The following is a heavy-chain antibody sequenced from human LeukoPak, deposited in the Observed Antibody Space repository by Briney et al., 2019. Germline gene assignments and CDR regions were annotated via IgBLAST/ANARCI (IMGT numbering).Heavy chain of an antibody. CDR3: ALNYDFWSGYYKP. Sequence: GASVKVSCKASGYTFTGYYMHWVRQAPGQGLELMGWINPNSGGTNYAQKFQGRVTMTRDTSISTAYMELSRLRSDDTAVYYCALNYDFWSGYYKPWGQGTLVTVSS. V-gene: IGHV1-2*02. CDR1: GYTFTGYY. D-gene: IGHD3-3*01. CDR2: INPNSGGT. J-gene: IGHJ5*02.